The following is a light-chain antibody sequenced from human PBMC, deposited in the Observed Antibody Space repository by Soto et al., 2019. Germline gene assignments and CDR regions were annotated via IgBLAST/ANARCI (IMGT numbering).Light chain of an antibody. CDR3: QQYGSSPGT. Sequence: EIVLTQSPGTLSLSPGERATLSCRANQSVSSSYLAWYHQKPGQAPRLLIYGASSRATGIPDRFSGSGSGTDFTLTISRLEPEDFAVYYCQQYGSSPGTFGQGTKVEIK. CDR2: GAS. J-gene: IGKJ1*01. V-gene: IGKV3-20*01. CDR1: QSVSSSY.